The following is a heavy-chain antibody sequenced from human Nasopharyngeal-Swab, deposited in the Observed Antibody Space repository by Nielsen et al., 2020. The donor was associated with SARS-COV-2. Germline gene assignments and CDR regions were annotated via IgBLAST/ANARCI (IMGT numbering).Heavy chain of an antibody. CDR2: IKQGGSEK. CDR3: VRERESSYGMDV. Sequence: GESLKISCAASGFTFRNYWMSWVRQAPGKGLEWVANIKQGGSEKHYVGSVKGRFTISRDDAKNSQSLQMNSLRVEDTAVYYCVRERESSYGMDVWGQGTTVTVSS. D-gene: IGHD6-6*01. V-gene: IGHV3-7*01. CDR1: GFTFRNYW. J-gene: IGHJ6*02.